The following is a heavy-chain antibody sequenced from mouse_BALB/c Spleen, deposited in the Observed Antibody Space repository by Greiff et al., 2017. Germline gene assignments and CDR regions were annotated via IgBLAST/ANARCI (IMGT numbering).Heavy chain of an antibody. CDR2: INPSNGRT. Sequence: SCSSYWLHWVKQRPGQGLEWIGEINPSNGRTNYNEKFKSKATLTVDKSSSTAYMQLSSLTSEDSAVYYCVQEVMGYGNYMFAYWGQGTLVTVSA. CDR1: SCSSYW. V-gene: IGHV1S81*02. J-gene: IGHJ3*01. CDR3: VQEVMGYGNYMFAY. D-gene: IGHD2-10*02.